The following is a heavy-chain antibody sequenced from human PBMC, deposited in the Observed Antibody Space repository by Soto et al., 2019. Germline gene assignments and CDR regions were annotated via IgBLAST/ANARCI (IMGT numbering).Heavy chain of an antibody. D-gene: IGHD3-3*01. V-gene: IGHV1-18*01. CDR3: ARGITIFGVVITHFDY. J-gene: IGHJ4*02. CDR2: ISAYNGNT. CDR1: GYTFTSYG. Sequence: GASVKVSCKASGYTFTSYGISWVRQAPGQGLEWMGWISAYNGNTNYAQKLQGRVTMTTDTSTSTAYMELRSLRSDDTAVYYCARGITIFGVVITHFDYWGQGTLVTVSS.